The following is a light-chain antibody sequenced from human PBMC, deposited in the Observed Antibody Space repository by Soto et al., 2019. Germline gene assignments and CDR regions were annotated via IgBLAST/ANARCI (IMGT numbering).Light chain of an antibody. J-gene: IGLJ1*01. CDR2: DVN. Sequence: QSALTQPPSASGSPGQSVTISCTGTSSDVGAYNYVSWYQQHPGKAPKLILYDVNKRPSGVPDRLSGSKSGNTASLTVSGLQAEDEADYYCSSYVGSNKGVFGTGTKLTVL. CDR1: SSDVGAYNY. CDR3: SSYVGSNKGV. V-gene: IGLV2-8*01.